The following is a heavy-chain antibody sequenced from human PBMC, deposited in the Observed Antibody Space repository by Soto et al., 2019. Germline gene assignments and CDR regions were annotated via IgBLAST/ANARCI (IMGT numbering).Heavy chain of an antibody. CDR1: GGSISSYY. J-gene: IGHJ6*02. Sequence: PSETLSLTCTVSGGSISSYYWSWIRQPPGKGLEWIGYIYYSGSTNYNPSIKSRVTISVDTSKNQFSLKLNSVNDADTAVYYCARDLNDFWSADSNGMDVWGQGTTVTVSS. CDR3: ARDLNDFWSADSNGMDV. D-gene: IGHD3-3*01. CDR2: IYYSGST. V-gene: IGHV4-59*01.